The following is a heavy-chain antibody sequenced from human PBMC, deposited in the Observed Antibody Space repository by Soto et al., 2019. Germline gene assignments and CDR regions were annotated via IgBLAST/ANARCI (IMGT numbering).Heavy chain of an antibody. CDR3: ARGAGSPTYYYGVDV. Sequence: LSLTCTVSGGSISSSDYYWAWVRQPPGKGLEWIGSIFHSGTTYYNPSLKSRVTISVDTSKNQFSLMLSAVTAADTAVYYCARGAGSPTYYYGVDVWGQGTTVTVSS. V-gene: IGHV4-39*01. CDR2: IFHSGTT. D-gene: IGHD2-15*01. J-gene: IGHJ6*02. CDR1: GGSISSSDYY.